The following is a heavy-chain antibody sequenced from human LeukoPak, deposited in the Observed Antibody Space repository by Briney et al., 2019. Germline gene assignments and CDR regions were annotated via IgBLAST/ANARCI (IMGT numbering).Heavy chain of an antibody. CDR1: GFIFGDYA. J-gene: IGHJ4*02. CDR3: TSSLHNF. D-gene: IGHD5-24*01. Sequence: GGSLRLSCTASGFIFGDYAMSWVRQAPGRGLEWVGFIRSKAYGGTTEYAASVKGRFTISRDDSKSIAYLQMNSLKTEDTAVYYCTSSLHNFWGQGTLVTVSS. CDR2: IRSKAYGGTT. V-gene: IGHV3-49*04.